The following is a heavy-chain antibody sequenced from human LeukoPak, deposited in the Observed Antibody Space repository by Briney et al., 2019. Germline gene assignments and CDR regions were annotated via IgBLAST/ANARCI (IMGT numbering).Heavy chain of an antibody. V-gene: IGHV3-23*01. D-gene: IGHD5-24*01. Sequence: GGSLRLSCAASGFTFSSYAMSWVRQAPGKGLEWVSAISGSGGSTYYADSVKGRFTISRDNSKNTLYLQMNSLRAEDTAVYYCAKVVPRLSWLQRYFDYWGQGTLVTVSS. CDR3: AKVVPRLSWLQRYFDY. CDR2: ISGSGGST. J-gene: IGHJ4*02. CDR1: GFTFSSYA.